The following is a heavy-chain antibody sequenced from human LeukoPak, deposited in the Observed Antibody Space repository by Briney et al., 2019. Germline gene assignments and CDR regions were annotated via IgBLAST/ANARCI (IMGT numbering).Heavy chain of an antibody. CDR3: ARDRHTLGFDY. CDR2: ISTGNGNT. V-gene: IGHV1-18*01. Sequence: ASVKVSCKASGDTFIRYGITWVRQAPGQGLEWMGWISTGNGNTNYGQKFQGRVTMTTGTSTDTAYMELRSLRSDDTAVYYCARDRHTLGFDYWGQGTLVTVSS. CDR1: GDTFIRYG. J-gene: IGHJ4*02. D-gene: IGHD2-2*02.